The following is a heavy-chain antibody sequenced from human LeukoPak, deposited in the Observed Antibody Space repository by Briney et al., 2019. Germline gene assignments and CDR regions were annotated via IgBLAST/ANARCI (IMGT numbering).Heavy chain of an antibody. V-gene: IGHV3-66*01. D-gene: IGHD5-12*01. CDR3: ARCKEVATITDT. J-gene: IGHJ5*02. CDR1: GFTVNSNY. CDR2: IYTDST. Sequence: GGSLRLSCAASGFTVNSNYMSWVRQAPGKGLEWVSVIYTDSTYYADSVKGRFTLSRDSSKNVLFLQMSSLSAEDTAVYYCARCKEVATITDTWGQGTLVTVSS.